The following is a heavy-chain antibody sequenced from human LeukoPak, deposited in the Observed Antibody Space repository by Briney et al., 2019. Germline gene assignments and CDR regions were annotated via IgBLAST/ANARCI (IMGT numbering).Heavy chain of an antibody. V-gene: IGHV3-64*01. CDR2: ISSNGGST. CDR3: ARRKDAFDI. J-gene: IGHJ3*02. CDR1: GFTFSSYA. Sequence: TGGSLRLSCAASGFTFSSYAMHWARQAPGKGLEYVSAISSNGGSTYYANSVKGRFTISRDNSKNTLYLQMGSLRAEDMAVYYCARRKDAFDIWGQGTMVTVSS. D-gene: IGHD1-14*01.